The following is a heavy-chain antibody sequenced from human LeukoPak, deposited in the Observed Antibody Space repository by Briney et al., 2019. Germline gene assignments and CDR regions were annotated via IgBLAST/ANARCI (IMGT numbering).Heavy chain of an antibody. Sequence: ASVKVSCKASGYTFNSYGISWVRQAPGQGLEWMGWISAYNGNTNYAQKFQGRVTMTGDRSISTAYMELSRLRSDDTAVYYCARERTPGSGYGVDYWGQGTVVTVSS. CDR1: GYTFNSYG. J-gene: IGHJ4*02. CDR2: ISAYNGNT. V-gene: IGHV1-18*01. CDR3: ARERTPGSGYGVDY. D-gene: IGHD6-25*01.